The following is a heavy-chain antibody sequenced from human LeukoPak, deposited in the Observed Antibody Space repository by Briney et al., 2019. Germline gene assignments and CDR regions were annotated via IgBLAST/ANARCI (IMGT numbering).Heavy chain of an antibody. CDR1: GFTVSSTY. V-gene: IGHV3-66*01. J-gene: IGHJ3*02. CDR2: IYSGGST. Sequence: GGSLRLSCAASGFTVSSTYMSWVRQAPGKGLEWVSVIYSGGSTHYADSVKGRFTISRDNSKNTLYLQMSSLRAEDTAVYYCARDDTHYGSSGSFYDAFDIWGQGTMVTVSS. CDR3: ARDDTHYGSSGSFYDAFDI. D-gene: IGHD3-22*01.